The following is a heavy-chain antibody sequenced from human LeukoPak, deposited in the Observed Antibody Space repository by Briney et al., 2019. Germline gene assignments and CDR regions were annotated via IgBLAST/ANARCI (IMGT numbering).Heavy chain of an antibody. CDR1: GFTFSSYW. Sequence: GGSLRLSCAASGFTFSSYWMHWVRQAPGKGLVWVSRISDVGSHTFYADSVKGRFAMSRDNAKNTLYLQMNSLRAEDTAVYYCTNWGDSSRDYWGQGTLVTVSS. J-gene: IGHJ4*02. CDR2: ISDVGSHT. D-gene: IGHD7-27*01. V-gene: IGHV3-74*01. CDR3: TNWGDSSRDY.